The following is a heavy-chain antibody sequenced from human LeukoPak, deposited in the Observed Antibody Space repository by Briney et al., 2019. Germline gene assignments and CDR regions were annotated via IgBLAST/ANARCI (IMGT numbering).Heavy chain of an antibody. V-gene: IGHV1-2*02. J-gene: IGHJ4*02. CDR2: INPNSGDT. CDR3: ARGELLVDY. Sequence: ASVRVSCKASGYPFTDQFINWVRQAPGRGREWMGWINPNSGDTKYEQRFQGRVTKTRDTSISTAYVDLTRLASDDTAVYYCARGELLVDYWGQGTLVTVSS. D-gene: IGHD3-10*01. CDR1: GYPFTDQF.